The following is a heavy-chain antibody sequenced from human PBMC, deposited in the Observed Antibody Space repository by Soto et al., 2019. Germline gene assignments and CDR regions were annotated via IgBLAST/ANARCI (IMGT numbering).Heavy chain of an antibody. CDR1: GGSITSGPYY. Sequence: QVQLQESGPGLVKPSQTLSLTCTVSGGSITSGPYYWSWIRQHPGKGLEWMGYIYYTGSTYSNPSLESRITMSVDTSKNQFSRKLRSVTAADTAVYYCARLFGDYVGWFDPWGQGTLVTVSS. J-gene: IGHJ5*02. CDR3: ARLFGDYVGWFDP. V-gene: IGHV4-31*03. CDR2: IYYTGST. D-gene: IGHD4-17*01.